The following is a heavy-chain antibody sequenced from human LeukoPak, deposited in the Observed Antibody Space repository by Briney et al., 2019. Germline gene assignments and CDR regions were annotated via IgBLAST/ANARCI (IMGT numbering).Heavy chain of an antibody. CDR1: GFTSDDYG. Sequence: GGSLRLSCAASGFTSDDYGMSWVRQAPGKGLEWVSGIHRNGGSTGYADSVKGRFTISRDNAKNSLYLQMNSLRAEDTALYHCAWGNSNFDHWGQGTLVTVSS. J-gene: IGHJ4*02. CDR3: AWGNSNFDH. D-gene: IGHD3-16*01. V-gene: IGHV3-20*01. CDR2: IHRNGGST.